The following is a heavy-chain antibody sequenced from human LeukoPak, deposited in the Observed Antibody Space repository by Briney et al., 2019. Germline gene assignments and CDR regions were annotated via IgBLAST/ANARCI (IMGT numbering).Heavy chain of an antibody. CDR3: ARVPMVEYYYYMDV. CDR1: GFTFSSYA. CDR2: ISSSSSYI. Sequence: GGSLRLSCAASGFTFSSYAMSWVRQAPGKGLEWVSSISSSSSYIYYADSVKGRFTISRDNAKNSLYLQMNSLRAEDTAVYYCARVPMVEYYYYMDVWGKGTTVTVSS. D-gene: IGHD3-10*01. V-gene: IGHV3-21*01. J-gene: IGHJ6*03.